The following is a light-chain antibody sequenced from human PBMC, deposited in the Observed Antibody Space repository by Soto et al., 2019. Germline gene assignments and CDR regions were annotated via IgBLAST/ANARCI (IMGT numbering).Light chain of an antibody. Sequence: DIQMTQSPSTLSASVGDSVHITCRASESVSTWLAWYQQKPGKAHKLLIYDDPSLESGVPSRFSGTGSGTQFTLTISSLVPYDFATYYCQHYKTYTLTFGQGTRVEIK. CDR1: ESVSTW. V-gene: IGKV1-5*01. CDR2: DDP. CDR3: QHYKTYTLT. J-gene: IGKJ1*01.